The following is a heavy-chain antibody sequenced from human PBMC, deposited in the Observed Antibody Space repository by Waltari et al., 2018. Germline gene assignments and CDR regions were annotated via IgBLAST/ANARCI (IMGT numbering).Heavy chain of an antibody. D-gene: IGHD3-10*01. CDR1: GYTVTGFD. Sequence: QVQLVQSGAEVKKPGASVRDSCKASGYTVTGFDINWVRQANGQGLEWMAWANPTSGNTVYARLFRGLFTIPRNTSIRTAYLVLSSLTYEDTAMYYCARGGSGSPSPHPFDIWGQGTMVTVSS. V-gene: IGHV1-8*03. CDR2: ANPTSGNT. CDR3: ARGGSGSPSPHPFDI. J-gene: IGHJ3*02.